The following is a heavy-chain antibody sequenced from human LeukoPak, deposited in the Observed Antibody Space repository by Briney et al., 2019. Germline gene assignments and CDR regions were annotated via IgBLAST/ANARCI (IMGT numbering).Heavy chain of an antibody. CDR3: ARVRYYDSSGYQTYYFDY. D-gene: IGHD3-22*01. J-gene: IGHJ4*02. CDR2: ISYDGSNK. V-gene: IGHV3-30-3*01. Sequence: QPGGSLRLSCAASGFTFSSYAMHWVRQAPGKGLEWVAVISYDGSNKYYADSVEGRFTISRDNSKNTLYLQMNSLRAEDTAVYYCARVRYYDSSGYQTYYFDYWAREPWSPSPQ. CDR1: GFTFSSYA.